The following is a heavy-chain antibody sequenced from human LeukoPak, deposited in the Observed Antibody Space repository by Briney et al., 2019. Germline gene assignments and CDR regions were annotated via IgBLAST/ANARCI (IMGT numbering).Heavy chain of an antibody. CDR3: AREAPFDY. V-gene: IGHV3-30*03. CDR2: ISYDGSNK. Sequence: RGSLRLSCAASGFSFGDYWMSWVRQPPGKGLEWVAFISYDGSNKYYADSVKGRFTISRDNSKNTLYLQMNSLTTEDTAVYYCAREAPFDYWGQGTLVTVSS. J-gene: IGHJ4*02. CDR1: GFSFGDYW.